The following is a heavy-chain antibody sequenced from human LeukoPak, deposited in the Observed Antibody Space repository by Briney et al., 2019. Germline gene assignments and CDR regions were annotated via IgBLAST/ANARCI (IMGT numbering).Heavy chain of an antibody. J-gene: IGHJ4*02. CDR1: GFTFSDYS. D-gene: IGHD5-18*01. CDR3: ARVASEGYSYGYSSYYFDY. Sequence: GGSLRLSCAASGFTFSDYSMNWVRQAPGKGLEWVSYISSSSSTIYYADSVKGRFTISRDNAKNSLYLQMNSLRAEDTAVYYCARVASEGYSYGYSSYYFDYWGQGTLVTVSS. CDR2: ISSSSSTI. V-gene: IGHV3-48*01.